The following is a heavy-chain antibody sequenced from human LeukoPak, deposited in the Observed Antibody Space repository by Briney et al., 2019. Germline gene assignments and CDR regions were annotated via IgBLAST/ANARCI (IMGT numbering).Heavy chain of an antibody. CDR2: INWNSGSI. CDR1: GFSFDDYA. Sequence: QTGGSLRLSCAASGFSFDDYAMHWVRQAPGKGLEWVSGINWNSGSIDYAESVKGRFTISRDNAKNSLYLQMNSLRAEDTALYYCAKDMMAIVGGTTSAFDMWGQGTMVTVSS. D-gene: IGHD1-26*01. J-gene: IGHJ3*02. V-gene: IGHV3-9*01. CDR3: AKDMMAIVGGTTSAFDM.